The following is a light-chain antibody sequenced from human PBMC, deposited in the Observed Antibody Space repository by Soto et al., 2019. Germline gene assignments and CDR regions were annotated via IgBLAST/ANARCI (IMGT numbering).Light chain of an antibody. CDR2: AAS. CDR1: QSIGRL. V-gene: IGKV1-39*01. CDR3: HQSYTSWT. J-gene: IGKJ1*01. Sequence: DIQLTPSRERVSVSVVAIVLIKSRASQSIGRLLNWYQQKPGKAPNLLIYAASSLHSGVPSRFSGSGSGTDFTLASSSLQPEDFATYYCHQSYTSWTCAHGTKVDIK.